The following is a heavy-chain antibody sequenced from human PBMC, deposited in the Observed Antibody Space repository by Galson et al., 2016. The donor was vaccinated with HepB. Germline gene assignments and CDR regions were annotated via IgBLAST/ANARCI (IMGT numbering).Heavy chain of an antibody. CDR2: IDGDDGK. CDR1: GFSLYTRGMC. Sequence: PALVKPTQTLTLTCTFSGFSLYTRGMCVSWIRQPPGKALEWLARIDGDDGKSYTTSLQTRLTISRDTSENRVVLTMTNMDPVDTATYYLARAYSSALRYYGLDVWGQGTTVTVSS. D-gene: IGHD6-25*01. CDR3: ARAYSSALRYYGLDV. J-gene: IGHJ6*02. V-gene: IGHV2-70*11.